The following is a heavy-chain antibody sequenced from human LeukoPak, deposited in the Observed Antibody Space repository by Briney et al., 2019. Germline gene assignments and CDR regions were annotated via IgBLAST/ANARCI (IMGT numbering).Heavy chain of an antibody. V-gene: IGHV4-61*02. Sequence: PSQTLSLTCTVSGGSISSGSYYWSWIRQPAGKGLEWIGRIYTSGSTNYNPSLKGRVTISVDTSKNQFSLKLSSVTAADTAVYYCASGHGDSWFDPWGQGTLVTVSS. CDR1: GGSISSGSYY. CDR3: ASGHGDSWFDP. J-gene: IGHJ5*02. CDR2: IYTSGST. D-gene: IGHD4-17*01.